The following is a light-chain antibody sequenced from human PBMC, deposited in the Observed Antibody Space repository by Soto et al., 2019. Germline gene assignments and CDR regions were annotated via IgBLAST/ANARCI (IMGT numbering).Light chain of an antibody. Sequence: EIVMTQSPAILSVSPGERATLSCRASQSVSTNLAWFQQKPGQTPRLLFNGASTRATGIPARFTGSGSGTEFIPTISSLQSEDFAVYYCQQYGSSPFTFGPGTKVDI. V-gene: IGKV3D-15*02. CDR2: GAS. CDR3: QQYGSSPFT. J-gene: IGKJ3*01. CDR1: QSVSTN.